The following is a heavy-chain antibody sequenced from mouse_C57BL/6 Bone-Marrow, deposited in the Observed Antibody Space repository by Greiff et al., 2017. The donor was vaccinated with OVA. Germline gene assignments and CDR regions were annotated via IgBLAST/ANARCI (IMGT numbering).Heavy chain of an antibody. V-gene: IGHV1-39*01. J-gene: IGHJ1*03. CDR3: VYYCGSSYRYFDF. CDR1: GYSFTDYN. Sequence: EVQLQQSGPELVKPGASVKISCKASGYSFTDYNMNWVKQSNGKSLEWIGVINPNYGTTSYNQKFKGKATLTVDQSSSTAYMQLNSLTSEDSAVYYCVYYCGSSYRYFDFWGKGTTVTVSS. CDR2: INPNYGTT. D-gene: IGHD1-1*01.